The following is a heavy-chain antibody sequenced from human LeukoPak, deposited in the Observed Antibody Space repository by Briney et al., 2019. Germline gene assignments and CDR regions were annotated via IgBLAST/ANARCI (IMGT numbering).Heavy chain of an antibody. D-gene: IGHD3-10*01. CDR1: GGSFSGYY. Sequence: LETLSLTCAVYGGSFSGYYWSWIRQPPGKGLEWIGEINHSGSTNYNPSLKSRVTISVDTSKNQFSLKLSSVTAADTAVYYCARLVRITMVRGVIAYYYMDVWGKGTTVTISS. J-gene: IGHJ6*03. CDR3: ARLVRITMVRGVIAYYYMDV. V-gene: IGHV4-34*01. CDR2: INHSGST.